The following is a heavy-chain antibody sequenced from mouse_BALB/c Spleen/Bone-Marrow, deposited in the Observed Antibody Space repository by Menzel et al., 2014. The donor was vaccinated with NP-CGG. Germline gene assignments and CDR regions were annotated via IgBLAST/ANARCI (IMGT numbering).Heavy chain of an antibody. V-gene: IGHV1-80*01. CDR1: GYAFSSYW. CDR3: ASRGDYSYAMDL. CDR2: IYPGDGDT. J-gene: IGHJ4*01. D-gene: IGHD1-1*01. Sequence: QVQLQQSGAELVIPGSSVKISCKASGYAFSSYWMNWVKQRPGQGLEWIGQIYPGDGDTNYNGKFKGKATLTADKSSSTAYMQLSSLTSEDSAVYFCASRGDYSYAMDLWGQGTSVTVSS.